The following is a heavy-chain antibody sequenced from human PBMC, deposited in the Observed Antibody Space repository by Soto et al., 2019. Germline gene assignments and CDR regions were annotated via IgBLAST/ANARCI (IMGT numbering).Heavy chain of an antibody. CDR3: ARGSGGYCGGDCYEARWFDP. D-gene: IGHD2-21*02. CDR2: IYYSGST. V-gene: IGHV4-30-4*01. CDR1: GGSISSGDYY. Sequence: SETLSLTCTVSGGSISSGDYYWSWIRQPPXKGLEWIGYIYYSGSTYYNPSLKSRVTISVDTSKNQFSLKLSSVTAADTAVYYCARGSGGYCGGDCYEARWFDPWGQGTLVTVSS. J-gene: IGHJ5*02.